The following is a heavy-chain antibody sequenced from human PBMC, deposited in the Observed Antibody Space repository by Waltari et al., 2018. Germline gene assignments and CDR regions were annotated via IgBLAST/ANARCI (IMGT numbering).Heavy chain of an antibody. Sequence: DVQLVESGGDLVQPGGYLKLSCAASGIDFSYYSMNWVRQAPGKGLEWVAYISTRSTSKDYADSVRGRFTISRDNAKNSLYLQMNSLTAEDTGVYYCASEYSSGWATNHWGQGTLVTVSS. CDR1: GIDFSYYS. CDR3: ASEYSSGWATNH. CDR2: ISTRSTSK. J-gene: IGHJ4*02. D-gene: IGHD6-19*01. V-gene: IGHV3-48*01.